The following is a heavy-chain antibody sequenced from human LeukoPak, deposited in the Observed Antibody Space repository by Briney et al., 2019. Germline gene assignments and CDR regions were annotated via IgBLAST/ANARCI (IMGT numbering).Heavy chain of an antibody. V-gene: IGHV3-23*01. D-gene: IGHD5-12*01. Sequence: GGSLRLSCAASGFTFSSYGMSWVRRAPGKGPEWVSGISGSGGNTYYADSVKGRFTISRDNSQNTLYLQMNTLRAEDTAVYYCAKVLSGYHFDYWGQGTMVTVSS. CDR1: GFTFSSYG. CDR3: AKVLSGYHFDY. CDR2: ISGSGGNT. J-gene: IGHJ4*02.